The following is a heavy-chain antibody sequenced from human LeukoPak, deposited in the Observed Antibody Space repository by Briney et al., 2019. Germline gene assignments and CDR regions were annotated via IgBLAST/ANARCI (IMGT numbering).Heavy chain of an antibody. CDR2: IRYDGSNK. J-gene: IGHJ4*02. CDR3: ARRSPYSSGWYDGDY. V-gene: IGHV3-30*02. CDR1: GFTFSSYG. D-gene: IGHD6-19*01. Sequence: GGSLRLSCAASGFTFSSYGMHWVRQAPGKGLEWVAFIRYDGSNKYYADSVKGRFTISRDNSKNTLYLQMNSLRAEDTAVYYCARRSPYSSGWYDGDYWGQGTLVTVSS.